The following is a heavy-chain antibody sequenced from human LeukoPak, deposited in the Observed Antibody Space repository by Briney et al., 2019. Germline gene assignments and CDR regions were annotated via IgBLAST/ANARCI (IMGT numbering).Heavy chain of an antibody. Sequence: GGSLRLSCAASGFTFSSYGMHWVRQAPGKGLEWVAFIRYDGSNKYYADSVKGRFTISRDNSKNTLYLQMKSLRAEDTAVYYCAKGGGYEAQYYYYLDVWGKGTTVTIS. CDR2: IRYDGSNK. CDR1: GFTFSSYG. V-gene: IGHV3-30*02. D-gene: IGHD5-12*01. J-gene: IGHJ6*03. CDR3: AKGGGYEAQYYYYLDV.